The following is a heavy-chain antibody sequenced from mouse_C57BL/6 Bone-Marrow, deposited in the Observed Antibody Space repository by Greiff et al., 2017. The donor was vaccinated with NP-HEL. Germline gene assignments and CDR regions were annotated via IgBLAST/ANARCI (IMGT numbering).Heavy chain of an antibody. Sequence: EVQGVESGGGLVQPGGSMKLSCAASGFTFSDAWMDWVRQSPEKGLEWVAEIRNKANNHATYYAESVKGRFTISRDDSKSSVYLQMNSLRAEDTGIYYCTRGGYRYFDYWGQGTTLTVSS. V-gene: IGHV6-6*01. CDR2: IRNKANNHAT. CDR3: TRGGYRYFDY. D-gene: IGHD2-2*01. CDR1: GFTFSDAW. J-gene: IGHJ2*01.